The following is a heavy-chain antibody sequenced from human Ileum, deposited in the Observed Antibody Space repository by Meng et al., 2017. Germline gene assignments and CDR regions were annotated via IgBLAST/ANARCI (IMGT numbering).Heavy chain of an antibody. V-gene: IGHV3-11*04. D-gene: IGHD3-10*01. J-gene: IGHJ6*02. CDR1: GFTFSDYY. CDR3: ARIYGSGSYYYHSYYYYYGMDV. Sequence: GESLKISCAASGFTFSDYYMSWIRQAPGKGLEWVSYISSSGSKIYYADSVKGRFTIYRDKAKNSLYLQMNSLRDEDTAVYYCARIYGSGSYYYHSYYYYYGMDVWGQGTTVTVSS. CDR2: ISSSGSKI.